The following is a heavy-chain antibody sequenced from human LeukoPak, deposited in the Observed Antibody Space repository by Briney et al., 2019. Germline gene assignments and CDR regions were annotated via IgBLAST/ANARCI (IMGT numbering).Heavy chain of an antibody. CDR2: IYYSGST. CDR3: ARGAGAFDY. J-gene: IGHJ4*01. V-gene: IGHV4-59*01. D-gene: IGHD6-19*01. Sequence: PSETLSLTCTVSGVSISPYYWSWIRQPPGKGLEWIGYIYYSGSTTYNPSLKSPVTISVDTSRNQFSLKLSSATAADTAVYYCARGAGAFDYWGHGTLVTVSS. CDR1: GVSISPYY.